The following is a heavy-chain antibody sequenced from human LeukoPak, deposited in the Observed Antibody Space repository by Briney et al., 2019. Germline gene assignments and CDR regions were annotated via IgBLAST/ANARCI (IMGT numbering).Heavy chain of an antibody. CDR3: AKAYSYGYRDVLDY. CDR1: GFTFSDEY. D-gene: IGHD5-18*01. V-gene: IGHV3-23*01. CDR2: ISGSGGST. Sequence: PGGSLRLSCAASGFTFSDEYMSWVRQAPGKGLEWVSAISGSGGSTYYADSVKGRFTISRDNSKNTLYLQMNSLRAEDTAVYYCAKAYSYGYRDVLDYWGQGTLVTVSS. J-gene: IGHJ4*02.